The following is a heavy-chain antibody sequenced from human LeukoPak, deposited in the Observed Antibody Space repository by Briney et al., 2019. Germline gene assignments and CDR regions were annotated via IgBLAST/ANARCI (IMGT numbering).Heavy chain of an antibody. D-gene: IGHD6-13*01. Sequence: GGSLRLSCAASGFSFSGLWVQWARQLPGKGLVWVSRISPTGSTTRYADSVKGRFTVSRDNAKNTLYLQVNNLRAEDTAVYYCARGPSSNWSGLDFWGQGTLLTVSS. CDR2: ISPTGSTT. CDR3: ARGPSSNWSGLDF. CDR1: GFSFSGLW. J-gene: IGHJ4*02. V-gene: IGHV3-74*01.